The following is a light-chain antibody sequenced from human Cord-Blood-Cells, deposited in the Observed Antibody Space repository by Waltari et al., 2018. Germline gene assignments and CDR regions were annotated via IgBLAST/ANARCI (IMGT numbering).Light chain of an antibody. CDR2: EDS. V-gene: IGLV3-10*01. CDR1: ALPKKY. Sequence: SYELTQPPSVSVSPGQTARITCSGDALPKKYAYWYQKKSGQAPVLVIYEDSKRPSRIAESFSGSSSGTMASLTISGDQVEDEADYYCYSTDSSGNQYVFGTGTKVTVL. J-gene: IGLJ1*01. CDR3: YSTDSSGNQYV.